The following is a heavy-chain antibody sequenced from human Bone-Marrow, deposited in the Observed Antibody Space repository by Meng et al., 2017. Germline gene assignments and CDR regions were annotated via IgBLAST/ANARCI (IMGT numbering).Heavy chain of an antibody. CDR1: GYNFPDYY. V-gene: IGHV1-2*06. CDR2: INPKSGDT. D-gene: IGHD5-12*01. CDR3: ASGDYSGYSLGPPDAFDI. Sequence: ASVKVSCKPSGYNFPDYYIHWVRRAPGQGLEWMGRINPKSGDTHYALKFQGRVTMTGDTSISTAYMELSGLRSEDTAVYYCASGDYSGYSLGPPDAFDIWGQGTMVTVSS. J-gene: IGHJ3*02.